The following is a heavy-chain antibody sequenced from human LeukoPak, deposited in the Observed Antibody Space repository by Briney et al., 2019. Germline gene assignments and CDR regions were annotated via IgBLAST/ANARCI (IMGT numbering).Heavy chain of an antibody. CDR2: ISAYKGNT. CDR3: ARDLHIVVLTGNHEGFDV. D-gene: IGHD2-21*02. Sequence: ASVKVSCKASGYTFTNFGISWVRQAPGQGLEWMGWISAYKGNTIYAQMLQGRVTMTTDTSTNTAYMELRSLRSDDTAVYYCARDLHIVVLTGNHEGFDVWGPGTMVTVSS. J-gene: IGHJ3*01. CDR1: GYTFTNFG. V-gene: IGHV1-18*01.